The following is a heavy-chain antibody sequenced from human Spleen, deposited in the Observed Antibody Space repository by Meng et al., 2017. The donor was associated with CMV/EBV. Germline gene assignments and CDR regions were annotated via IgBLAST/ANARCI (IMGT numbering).Heavy chain of an antibody. Sequence: VSGGSVSSGSYYWSWLRQPPGKGLEWIGYSSYIGSTNYNPSLKSRVTISVDTSKNQFSLKLSSVAAADTAVFYCARDILERNAFDMWGQGTMVTVSS. D-gene: IGHD1-1*01. V-gene: IGHV4-61*01. J-gene: IGHJ3*02. CDR3: ARDILERNAFDM. CDR1: GGSVSSGSYY. CDR2: SSYIGST.